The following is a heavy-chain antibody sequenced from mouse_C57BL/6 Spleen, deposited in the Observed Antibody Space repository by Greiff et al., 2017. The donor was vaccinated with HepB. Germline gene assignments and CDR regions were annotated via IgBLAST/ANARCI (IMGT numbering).Heavy chain of an antibody. CDR3: AREGITTYAMDY. J-gene: IGHJ4*01. V-gene: IGHV3-6*01. CDR2: ISYDGSN. D-gene: IGHD1-1*01. CDR1: GYSITSGYY. Sequence: EVHLVESGPGLVKPSQSLSLTCSVTGYSITSGYYWNWIRQFPGNKLEWMGYISYDGSNNYKPSLKNRISITRDTSKNQFFLKLNSVTTEDTATYYCAREGITTYAMDYWGQGTSVTVSS.